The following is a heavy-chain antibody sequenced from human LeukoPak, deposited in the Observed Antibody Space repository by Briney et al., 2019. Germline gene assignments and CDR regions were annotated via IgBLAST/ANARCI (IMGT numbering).Heavy chain of an antibody. CDR1: GFTFDDYA. Sequence: QPGGSLRLSCAASGFTFDDYAMHWVRQAPGKGLEWVSGISWNSGSIGYADSVKGRFTISRDNAKTSLYLQMNSLRAEDTAVYYCAKDRSGSYSQGLDYWGQGTLVTVSS. V-gene: IGHV3-9*01. CDR3: AKDRSGSYSQGLDY. J-gene: IGHJ4*02. D-gene: IGHD1-26*01. CDR2: ISWNSGSI.